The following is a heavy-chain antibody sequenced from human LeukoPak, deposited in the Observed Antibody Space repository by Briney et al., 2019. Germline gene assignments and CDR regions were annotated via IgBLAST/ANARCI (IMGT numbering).Heavy chain of an antibody. CDR3: ARDGAATFSDY. D-gene: IGHD1-26*01. CDR1: GGSISSNY. CDR2: VYGSGST. V-gene: IGHV4-4*07. J-gene: IGHJ4*02. Sequence: SDTLSLTCIVSGGSISSNYWSWPPHSAGKGLEYIGRVYGSGSTDYSPSVKSRVTMSVDTSKNQFSLKLTSVTAADTAIYYYARDGAATFSDYWGQGTLVTVPS.